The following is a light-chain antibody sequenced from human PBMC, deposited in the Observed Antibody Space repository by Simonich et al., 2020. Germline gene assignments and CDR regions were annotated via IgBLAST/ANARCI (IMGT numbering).Light chain of an antibody. CDR2: DVS. V-gene: IGLV2-11*01. CDR1: SSDVGGYNY. J-gene: IGLJ1*01. CDR3: CSYAGSPYV. Sequence: SALTQPRSVSGSPGQSVTISCTGTSSDVGGYNYVSWYQHHPGKAPKLMIYDVSKRPAGVPDRFSGSKSGNPASLTISGLQAEDEADYYCCSYAGSPYVFGTGTKVTVL.